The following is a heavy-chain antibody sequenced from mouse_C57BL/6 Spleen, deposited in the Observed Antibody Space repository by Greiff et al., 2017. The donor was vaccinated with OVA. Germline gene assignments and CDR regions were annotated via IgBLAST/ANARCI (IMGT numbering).Heavy chain of an antibody. Sequence: VQLQQSVAELVRPGASVKLSCTASGFNFKNTYMHWVKQRPEQGLEWIGRIDPANGNTKYAPKFQGKATITADTSSNTAYLQLSSLTSEDTAIYYCARGTTVVATPFDYWGQGTTLTVSS. V-gene: IGHV14-3*01. D-gene: IGHD1-1*01. CDR1: GFNFKNTY. J-gene: IGHJ2*01. CDR2: IDPANGNT. CDR3: ARGTTVVATPFDY.